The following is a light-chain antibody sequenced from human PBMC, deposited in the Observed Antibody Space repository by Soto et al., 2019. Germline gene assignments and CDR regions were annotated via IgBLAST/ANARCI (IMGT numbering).Light chain of an antibody. CDR1: QSISSY. CDR3: QQRYSTPSIT. J-gene: IGKJ5*01. V-gene: IGKV1-39*01. Sequence: QMTQSPSSMSASVGAIVNITRSSSQSISSYLNWYQQKPGKAPKLLVYAASSLQSGVPSRFSGSGSGTDFTLTISSLQPEDFATYYCQQRYSTPSITFGQGTQREIK. CDR2: AAS.